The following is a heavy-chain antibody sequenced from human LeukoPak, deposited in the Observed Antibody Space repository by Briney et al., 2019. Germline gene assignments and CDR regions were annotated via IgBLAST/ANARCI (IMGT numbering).Heavy chain of an antibody. D-gene: IGHD6-13*01. V-gene: IGHV4-61*02. Sequence: PSQTLSLTCTVSGGSISSGRYYWSWIRQPAGKGLEWIGRISTSGTTNYNPSLKSRVTISVDTSKNQFSLKLSSVTAADTAVYYCARDVVAAAGTWDYWGQGTLVTVSS. J-gene: IGHJ4*02. CDR3: ARDVVAAAGTWDY. CDR1: GGSISSGRYY. CDR2: ISTSGTT.